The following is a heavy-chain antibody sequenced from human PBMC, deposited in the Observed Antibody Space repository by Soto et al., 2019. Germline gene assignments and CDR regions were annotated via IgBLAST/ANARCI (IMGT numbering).Heavy chain of an antibody. CDR1: GFTFSSYG. V-gene: IGHV3-30*18. D-gene: IGHD3-10*01. CDR3: AKDYYSSGSYLDY. CDR2: ISYDGSNK. J-gene: IGHJ4*02. Sequence: GGLLRLSCAAAGFTFSSYGMHWVRQAPGKGLEWVAVISYDGSNKYYADSVKGRFTISRDNSKNTLYLQMNSLRAEDTAVYSCAKDYYSSGSYLDYWGQGTLVTVSS.